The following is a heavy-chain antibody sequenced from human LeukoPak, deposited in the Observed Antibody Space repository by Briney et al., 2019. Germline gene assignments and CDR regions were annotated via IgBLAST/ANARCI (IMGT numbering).Heavy chain of an antibody. CDR2: IYSSGST. CDR1: GGSISTSSHY. CDR3: AKGAGPPWFDP. J-gene: IGHJ5*02. D-gene: IGHD6-19*01. V-gene: IGHV4-39*01. Sequence: SETLSLTCTVSGGSISTSSHYWGWIRQPPGKGLEWIGSIYSSGSTYYNPSLKSRVTISVDTSRNQFSMNLNSVTAADTAVYYCAKGAGPPWFDPWGQGTLVTVSS.